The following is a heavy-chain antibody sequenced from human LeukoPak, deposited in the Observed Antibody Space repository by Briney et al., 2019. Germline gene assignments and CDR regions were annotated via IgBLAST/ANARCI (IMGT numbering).Heavy chain of an antibody. J-gene: IGHJ4*02. Sequence: SVKVSCKASGGTFSSYAISWVRQAPGQGLEWMGGIIPIFGTANYAQKFQGRVTITADESTSTAYMELSSLRSEDTAVYYCATSYYYGSGTDYWGQGTLVTVSS. V-gene: IGHV1-69*13. D-gene: IGHD3-10*01. CDR3: ATSYYYGSGTDY. CDR2: IIPIFGTA. CDR1: GGTFSSYA.